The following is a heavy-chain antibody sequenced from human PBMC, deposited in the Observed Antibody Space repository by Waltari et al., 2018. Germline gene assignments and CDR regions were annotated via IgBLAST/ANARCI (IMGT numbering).Heavy chain of an antibody. CDR3: AKLKFKRGDTAIGSPFDY. CDR1: GFTFSSYA. D-gene: IGHD5-18*01. Sequence: EVQLVESGGGLVQPGGSLRLSCAASGFTFSSYAMSWVRQAPGKGLEWVSAISGSGCSTYYADSVKGRFTISRDNSKNTLYLQMNSLRAEDTAVYYCAKLKFKRGDTAIGSPFDYWGQGTLVTVSS. CDR2: ISGSGCST. J-gene: IGHJ4*02. V-gene: IGHV3-23*04.